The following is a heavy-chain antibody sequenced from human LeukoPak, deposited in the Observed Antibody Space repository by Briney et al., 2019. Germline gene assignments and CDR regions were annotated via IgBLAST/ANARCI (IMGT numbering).Heavy chain of an antibody. CDR2: ISSSGTDI. V-gene: IGHV3-21*01. CDR1: ELTFSSYT. Sequence: GGSLRLSCAASELTFSSYTMSWVRQAAGKGLEWVSSISSSGTDIYYADSVKGRFTISRDNAKNSLYLQMNSLRAEDTAVYYCAKVPYLMVLAPFDYWGQGTLVTVSS. CDR3: AKVPYLMVLAPFDY. J-gene: IGHJ4*02. D-gene: IGHD2-8*01.